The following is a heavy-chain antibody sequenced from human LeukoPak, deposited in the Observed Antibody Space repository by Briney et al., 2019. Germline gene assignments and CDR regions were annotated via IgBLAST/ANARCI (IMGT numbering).Heavy chain of an antibody. V-gene: IGHV4-4*07. CDR3: ARGYSSSWEPNAFDI. CDR1: GGSISSYY. J-gene: IGHJ3*02. D-gene: IGHD6-13*01. CDR2: IYTSGST. Sequence: SETLSLTCTVSGGSISSYYWSWIRQPAGKGLEWIGRIYTSGSTNYNPSLKSRVTISVDTSKNQFSLKLSSVTAADTAVYYCARGYSSSWEPNAFDIWGQGTMVTVSS.